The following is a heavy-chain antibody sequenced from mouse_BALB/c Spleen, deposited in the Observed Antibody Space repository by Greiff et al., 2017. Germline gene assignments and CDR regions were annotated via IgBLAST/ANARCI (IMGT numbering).Heavy chain of an antibody. D-gene: IGHD2-4*01. J-gene: IGHJ4*01. V-gene: IGHV5-15*02. CDR2: ISNLAYSI. Sequence: EVQLVESGGGLVQPGGSRKLSCAASGFTFSDYGMAWVRQAPGKGPEWVAFISNLAYSIYYADTVTGRFTISRENAKNTLYLEMSSLRSEDTAMYYCARSFYDYGYYYAMDYWGQGTSVTVSS. CDR3: ARSFYDYGYYYAMDY. CDR1: GFTFSDYG.